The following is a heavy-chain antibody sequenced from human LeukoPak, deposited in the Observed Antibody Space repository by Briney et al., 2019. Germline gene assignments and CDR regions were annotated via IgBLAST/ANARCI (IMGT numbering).Heavy chain of an antibody. D-gene: IGHD6-6*01. CDR2: INPNSGGT. CDR1: GYTFTGYY. V-gene: IGHV1-2*02. Sequence: GASVKVSCKASGYTFTGYYMHWVRQAPGQGLEWMGWINPNSGGTNYAQKFQGRVTMTRDTSISTAYMELSRLRSDDTAVYYCARDVAARPWAFDIWGQGTMVTVSS. J-gene: IGHJ3*02. CDR3: ARDVAARPWAFDI.